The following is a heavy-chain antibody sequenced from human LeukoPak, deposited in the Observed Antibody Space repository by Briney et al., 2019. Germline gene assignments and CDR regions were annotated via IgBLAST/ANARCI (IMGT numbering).Heavy chain of an antibody. V-gene: IGHV3-74*01. D-gene: IGHD3-9*01. CDR2: IKSDGSST. CDR3: ARESYDILTGYYSGAFDI. J-gene: IGHJ3*02. CDR1: GFTFSDYW. Sequence: GGSLRLSCAVSGFTFSDYWMSWVRQAPGKGLVWVSRIKSDGSSTTYADSVKGRITISRDNAKNTLYLQMNSLRAEDTAVYYCARESYDILTGYYSGAFDIWGQGTKVTVSS.